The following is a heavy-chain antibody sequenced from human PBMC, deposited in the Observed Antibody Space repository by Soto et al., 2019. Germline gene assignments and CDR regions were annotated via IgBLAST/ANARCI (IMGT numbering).Heavy chain of an antibody. J-gene: IGHJ5*01. D-gene: IGHD3-10*02. V-gene: IGHV4-39*01. Sequence: SEPLSLTCSASGGSISSTNSFLAWIRQPPAKGLEWIGSIYYTDDTYDSPSLKSRVTMSVDTSKNQFSLKLSSVTAADTAVYFCARHVRGAVTMNWFDSWGQGTLVTVSS. CDR3: ARHVRGAVTMNWFDS. CDR2: IYYTDDT. CDR1: GGSISSTNSF.